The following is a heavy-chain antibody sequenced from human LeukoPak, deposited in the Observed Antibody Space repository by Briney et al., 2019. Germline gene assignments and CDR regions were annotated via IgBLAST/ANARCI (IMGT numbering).Heavy chain of an antibody. D-gene: IGHD3-22*01. J-gene: IGHJ4*02. CDR3: ARAGSEERDYYDSSGYGY. V-gene: IGHV3-66*01. CDR2: IYSGGST. Sequence: PGGSLRLSCAASGFTVSSNYMSWVRQAPGKGLEWVSVIYSGGSTYYADSVKGRFTISRDNSKNTLYLQMNSLRAEDTAVYYCARAGSEERDYYDSSGYGYWGQGTLVTVSS. CDR1: GFTVSSNY.